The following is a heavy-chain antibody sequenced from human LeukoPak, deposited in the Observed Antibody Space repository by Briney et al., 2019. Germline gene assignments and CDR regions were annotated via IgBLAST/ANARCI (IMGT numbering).Heavy chain of an antibody. CDR3: AKDNDSSGYYYDYFDY. J-gene: IGHJ4*02. CDR2: ISGSGGST. Sequence: GGSLRLSCAASGVTFSSYAMSWVRQAPGKGLEWVSAISGSGGSTHYADSVKGRFTISRDNSKNTLYLQMNSLRAEDTAVYCCAKDNDSSGYYYDYFDYWGQGTLVTVSS. D-gene: IGHD3-22*01. V-gene: IGHV3-23*01. CDR1: GVTFSSYA.